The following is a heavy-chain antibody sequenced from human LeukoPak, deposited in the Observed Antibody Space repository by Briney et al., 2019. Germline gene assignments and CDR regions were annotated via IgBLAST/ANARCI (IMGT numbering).Heavy chain of an antibody. J-gene: IGHJ4*02. CDR3: ARGAMRAAAGRAFGY. Sequence: ASVKVSCKASGYTFTRYDINWVRQATGQGLAWMGWMNPDSGNTGYPQKFQGRVTITRNTSISTAYMELSSLRSEDTAVYYCARGAMRAAAGRAFGYWGQGTLVTVSS. D-gene: IGHD6-13*01. CDR2: MNPDSGNT. V-gene: IGHV1-8*03. CDR1: GYTFTRYD.